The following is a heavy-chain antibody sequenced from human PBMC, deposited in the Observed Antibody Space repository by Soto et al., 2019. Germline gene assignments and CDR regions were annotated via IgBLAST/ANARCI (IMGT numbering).Heavy chain of an antibody. CDR2: IIPIFGTA. CDR1: GGTFSSYA. Sequence: ASVKVSCKASGGTFSSYAISWVRQAPGQGLEWMGGIIPIFGTANYAQKFQGRVTITADESTSTAYMELSSLRSEDTAVYYCASEPPSSSSSTYYYGMDVWGQGTTVTVSS. J-gene: IGHJ6*02. CDR3: ASEPPSSSSSTYYYGMDV. V-gene: IGHV1-69*13. D-gene: IGHD6-13*01.